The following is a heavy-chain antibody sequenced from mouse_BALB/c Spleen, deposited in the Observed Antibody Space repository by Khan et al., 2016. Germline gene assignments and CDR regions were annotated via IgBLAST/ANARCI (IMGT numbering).Heavy chain of an antibody. J-gene: IGHJ2*01. CDR1: GYSISSGYS. D-gene: IGHD1-1*01. CDR3: RRGDYYGSGY. V-gene: IGHV3-1*02. Sequence: EVQLQESGPDLVKPSQSLSLTCTVTGYSISSGYSWHWIRQFPGNKLEWMAYIHYSGSTNYNPSLKSRISITRDTSKNQFFLQLISVTTEDTATYYCRRGDYYGSGYWGQGTTLTVSS. CDR2: IHYSGST.